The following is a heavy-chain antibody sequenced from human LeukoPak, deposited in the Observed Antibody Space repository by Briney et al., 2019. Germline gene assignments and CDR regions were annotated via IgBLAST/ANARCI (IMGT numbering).Heavy chain of an antibody. CDR1: GFTFDDYT. V-gene: IGHV3-43D*04. CDR2: ISWDGGST. J-gene: IGHJ4*02. Sequence: GGSLRLSCAASGFTFDDYTMHWVRQAPGKGLEWVSLISWDGGSTYYADSVKGRYTISRDNSKNSLYLQMNSLRAEDTALYYCAKVRGYSGYSIDYWGQGTLVTVSS. CDR3: AKVRGYSGYSIDY. D-gene: IGHD5-12*01.